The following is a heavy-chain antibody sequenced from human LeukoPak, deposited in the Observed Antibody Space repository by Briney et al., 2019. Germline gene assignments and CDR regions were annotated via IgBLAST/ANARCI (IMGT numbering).Heavy chain of an antibody. CDR1: GFTFSSSA. CDR3: ATFSYAGNAGGSAGS. J-gene: IGHJ5*02. V-gene: IGHV3-23*01. D-gene: IGHD4-23*01. Sequence: GGSLRLSCAASGFTFSSSAMSWVRQAPGKGLEWVSGISDSGGSTYYADSVKGRFSISRDISKNTVYLQMNSLRAEDTAVYYCATFSYAGNAGGSAGSWGQGTLVTVSS. CDR2: ISDSGGST.